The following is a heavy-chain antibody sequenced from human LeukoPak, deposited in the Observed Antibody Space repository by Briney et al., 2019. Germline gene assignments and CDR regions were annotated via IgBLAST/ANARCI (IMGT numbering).Heavy chain of an antibody. J-gene: IGHJ4*02. CDR2: IDPSDSDI. D-gene: IGHD7-27*01. V-gene: IGHV5-51*01. CDR3: ARQTAMGRSGDY. CDR1: GYSFTSYW. Sequence: GESLKISCKASGYSFTSYWIGWVRQMPGKGLEWMGIIDPSDSDIRNTPSFQGQVTISADKSLSTAYLQWNSLKASDTAIYYCARQTAMGRSGDYWGQGTLVTVSS.